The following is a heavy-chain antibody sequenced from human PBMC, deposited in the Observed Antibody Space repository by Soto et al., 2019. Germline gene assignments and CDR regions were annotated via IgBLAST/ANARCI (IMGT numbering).Heavy chain of an antibody. D-gene: IGHD1-26*01. V-gene: IGHV3-33*01. CDR3: ARMGGRDYLYFDY. CDR2: IWYDGSNK. Sequence: QVQLVESGGGVVQPGRSLRISCAASGFTFSSYGMHWVRQAPGKGLEWVAVIWYDGSNKYYAEYVKGRFTISRDNSKNTLYLQMSSLRAEDTAVYYCARMGGRDYLYFDYWGQGTLVTVSS. J-gene: IGHJ4*02. CDR1: GFTFSSYG.